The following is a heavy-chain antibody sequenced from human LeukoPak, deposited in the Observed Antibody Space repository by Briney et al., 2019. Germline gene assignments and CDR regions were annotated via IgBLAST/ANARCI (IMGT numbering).Heavy chain of an antibody. V-gene: IGHV4-34*01. D-gene: IGHD3-22*01. Sequence: SETLSLTCTVYGGAFSSYYWSWIRQFPGKGLEFIGEINHSGSTNYNPSLESRVTLSIDKTKNEFSLKMNSVTAADTAVYYCARESGYISGYYPFDYWGPGTLVTVSS. CDR2: INHSGST. CDR3: ARESGYISGYYPFDY. J-gene: IGHJ4*01. CDR1: GGAFSSYY.